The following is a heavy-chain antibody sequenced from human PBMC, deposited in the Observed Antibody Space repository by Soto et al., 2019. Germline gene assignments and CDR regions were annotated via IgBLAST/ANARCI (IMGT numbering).Heavy chain of an antibody. CDR2: VSYDGVDT. CDR3: AREGRGSGALEI. V-gene: IGHV3-30-3*01. J-gene: IGHJ3*02. Sequence: QVQLVESGGGVVQPGGSLRLSCAVSGFTFRGYTMNWVRQAPGRGLEWVAAVSYDGVDTYYADSVRGRFIISRDNSMNTLTLEMNSLRHDDTSTYSCAREGRGSGALEIWGQGTMITVSS. D-gene: IGHD5-12*01. CDR1: GFTFRGYT.